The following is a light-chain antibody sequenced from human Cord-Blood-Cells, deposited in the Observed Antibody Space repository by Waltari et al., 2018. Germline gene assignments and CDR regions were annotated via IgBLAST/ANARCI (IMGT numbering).Light chain of an antibody. J-gene: IGLJ3*02. CDR3: CSYAGSSNWV. Sequence: QSALTQPASVSGSPGQSITLSCTGTRSDVGGYNLVSWYQQHPGKAPKPMIYEGSKRPSGVSNRFSGSKSGNTASLTISGLQAEDEADYYCCSYAGSSNWVFGGGTKLTVL. V-gene: IGLV2-23*01. CDR1: RSDVGGYNL. CDR2: EGS.